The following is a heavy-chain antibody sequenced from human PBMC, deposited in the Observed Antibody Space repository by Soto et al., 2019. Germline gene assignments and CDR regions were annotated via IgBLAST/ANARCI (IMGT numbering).Heavy chain of an antibody. V-gene: IGHV1-69*13. CDR2: IIPIFGTA. CDR3: ARGSEVLMVYAMRRYAFDI. CDR1: GGTFSSYA. Sequence: SVKVSCKASGGTFSSYAISWVRQAPGQGLEWMGGIIPIFGTANYAQKFQGRVTITADESTSTAYMELSSLRSEDTAVYYCARGSEVLMVYAMRRYAFDIWGQGTVVTVSS. D-gene: IGHD2-8*01. J-gene: IGHJ3*02.